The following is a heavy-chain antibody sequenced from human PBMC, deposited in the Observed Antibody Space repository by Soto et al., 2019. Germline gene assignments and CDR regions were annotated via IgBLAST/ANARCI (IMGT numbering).Heavy chain of an antibody. D-gene: IGHD2-2*01. Sequence: PGGSLRLSCAASGFIFSTYSMNWVRQAPGKGLEWVSYISGSSSITYYADSVKGRFTVSRDNAKNSLYLQMNSLRDEDTAVYYCAAEGGFCSSTSCYDGGRYYYYGMDVWGQGTTVTVSS. CDR1: GFIFSTYS. J-gene: IGHJ6*02. CDR2: ISGSSSIT. V-gene: IGHV3-48*02. CDR3: AAEGGFCSSTSCYDGGRYYYYGMDV.